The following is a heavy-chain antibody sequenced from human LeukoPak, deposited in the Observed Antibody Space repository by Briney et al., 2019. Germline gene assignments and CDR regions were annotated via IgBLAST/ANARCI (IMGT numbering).Heavy chain of an antibody. J-gene: IGHJ4*02. CDR3: AKAAREEDDYVWGSYRPPPPHY. V-gene: IGHV3-30*18. CDR1: GFTFSSYG. Sequence: GRSLRLSCDASGFTFSSYGMHWVRQAPGKGLEWVAFISYDGSNKYYADSVKGRFTISRDNSKNTLYLQMNSLRAEDTAVYYCAKAAREEDDYVWGSYRPPPPHYWGQGTLVTVSS. CDR2: ISYDGSNK. D-gene: IGHD3-16*02.